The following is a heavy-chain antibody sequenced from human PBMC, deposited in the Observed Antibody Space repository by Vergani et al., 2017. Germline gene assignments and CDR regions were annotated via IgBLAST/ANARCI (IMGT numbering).Heavy chain of an antibody. CDR2: INPNSGGT. D-gene: IGHD3-10*01. V-gene: IGHV1-2*02. CDR1: GYTFTGYY. CDR3: ARGRFGEPNFGEYYYGMDV. Sequence: QVQLVQSGAEVKKPGASVKVSCKASGYTFTGYYMHWVRQAPGQGLEWMGWINPNSGGTNYAQKFQGRVTMTRDTSISTAYMELGRLRSDDTAVYYCARGRFGEPNFGEYYYGMDVWGQGTTVTVSS. J-gene: IGHJ6*02.